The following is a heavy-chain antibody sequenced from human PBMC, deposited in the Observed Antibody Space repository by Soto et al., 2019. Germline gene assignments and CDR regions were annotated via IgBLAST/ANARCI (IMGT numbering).Heavy chain of an antibody. Sequence: KPSETLSLTCTVSGGSISSYYWSWIRQPPGKGLEWIGYIYYSGSTNYNPSLKSRVTISVDTSKNQFSLKLSSVTAADTAVYYCARHEWDQYYFDYWGQGTLVTVS. CDR1: GGSISSYY. CDR3: ARHEWDQYYFDY. V-gene: IGHV4-59*08. D-gene: IGHD1-26*01. CDR2: IYYSGST. J-gene: IGHJ4*02.